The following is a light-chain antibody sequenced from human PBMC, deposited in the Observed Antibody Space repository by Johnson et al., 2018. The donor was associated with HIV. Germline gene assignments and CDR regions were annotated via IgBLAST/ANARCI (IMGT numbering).Light chain of an antibody. V-gene: IGLV1-51*02. Sequence: QSVLTQPPSVSAAPGQKVTISCSGSNSNIGNNFVSWYQQFPGTAPRLLIYENNKRPSGIADRFSGSKSGTSATLGITGLPTGDEADYYCGTLDSSLSAHYVFGTGTKVTVL. CDR3: GTLDSSLSAHYV. J-gene: IGLJ1*01. CDR2: ENN. CDR1: NSNIGNNF.